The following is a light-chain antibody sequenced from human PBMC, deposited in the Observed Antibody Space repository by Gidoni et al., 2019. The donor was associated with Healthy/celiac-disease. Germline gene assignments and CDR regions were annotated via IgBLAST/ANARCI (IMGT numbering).Light chain of an antibody. V-gene: IGKV1-39*01. CDR2: AAS. J-gene: IGKJ4*01. Sequence: DIQMTQSPSSLSASVGDRVTITCRASQSISSYLNWYQQKPGKAPKLLIYAASSLQSGVPSRFSGSGSGKDFTLTISSLQPEDFANYYCQKSYSTPLTVGGGTKVEI. CDR1: QSISSY. CDR3: QKSYSTPLT.